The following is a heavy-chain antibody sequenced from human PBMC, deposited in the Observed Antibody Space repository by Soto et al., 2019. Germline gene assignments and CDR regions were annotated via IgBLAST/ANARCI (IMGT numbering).Heavy chain of an antibody. CDR3: AKGPNDFWSGYYVGGYYYYYMDV. CDR2: ISGSGGST. V-gene: IGHV3-23*01. CDR1: GFTFSSYA. D-gene: IGHD3-3*01. J-gene: IGHJ6*03. Sequence: EVQLLESGGGLVQPGGSLRLSCAASGFTFSSYAMSWVRQAPGKGLEWVSAISGSGGSTYYADSVKGRFTISRDNSKNTLYLQMNSLRAEDTAVYYCAKGPNDFWSGYYVGGYYYYYMDVWGKGTTVTVSS.